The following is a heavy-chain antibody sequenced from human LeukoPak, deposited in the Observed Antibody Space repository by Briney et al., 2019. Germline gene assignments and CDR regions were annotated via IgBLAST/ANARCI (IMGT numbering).Heavy chain of an antibody. CDR3: ASTPNGVAAIYFDY. CDR1: GFTFSSYG. Sequence: GGSLRLSCAASGFTFSSYGMHWVRQAPGKGLEGVAFIRYDGSNKYYADSVKGRFTISRDNAKNTLYLQMNSLRAGDTAVYYCASTPNGVAAIYFDYWGQGTLVTVSS. J-gene: IGHJ4*02. D-gene: IGHD2-15*01. V-gene: IGHV3-30*02. CDR2: IRYDGSNK.